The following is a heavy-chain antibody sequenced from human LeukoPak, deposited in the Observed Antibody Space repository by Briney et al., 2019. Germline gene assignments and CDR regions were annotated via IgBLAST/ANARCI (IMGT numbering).Heavy chain of an antibody. V-gene: IGHV4-59*01. CDR1: GGSISSYY. J-gene: IGHJ4*02. Sequence: SETLSLTCTVSGGSISSYYWSWIRQPPGKGLEWIGYIYYSGSTNYNPSLQSRVTISVDTSKNQFSLKLSSVTAADTAVYYCARETRRGSSSWYWGSARGPYYFDYWGQGTLVTVSS. CDR3: ARETRRGSSSWYWGSARGPYYFDY. D-gene: IGHD6-13*01. CDR2: IYYSGST.